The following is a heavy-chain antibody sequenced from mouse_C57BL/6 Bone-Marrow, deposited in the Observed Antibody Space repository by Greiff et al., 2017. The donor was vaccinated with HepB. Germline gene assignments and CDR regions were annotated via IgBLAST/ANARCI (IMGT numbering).Heavy chain of an antibody. CDR3: AIGKFITKVEDV. CDR1: GYTFTSYW. Sequence: QVQLQQPGAELVKPGASVKVSCKASGYTFTSYWMHWVKQRPGQGLEWIGRIHPSDSDTNYNQKFKGKATLTVDKSSSTAYMQLSSLTSEDSAVYYCAIGKFITKVEDVWGTGTTVTVSS. D-gene: IGHD1-1*01. CDR2: IHPSDSDT. V-gene: IGHV1-74*01. J-gene: IGHJ1*03.